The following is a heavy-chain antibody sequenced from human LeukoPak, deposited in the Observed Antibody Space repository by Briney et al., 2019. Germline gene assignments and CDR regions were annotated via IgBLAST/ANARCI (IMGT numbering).Heavy chain of an antibody. CDR1: GFTFSSYE. V-gene: IGHV3-48*03. CDR3: ARDADDYGDYSDRYFDY. CDR2: ISSSGSTI. Sequence: GGSLRLSCAASGFTFSSYEMNWVRQAPGKGLEWVSYISSSGSTIYYADSVKGRFTISRDNAKNSLYLQMNSLRAEDTAVYYCARDADDYGDYSDRYFDYWDQGTLVTVSS. J-gene: IGHJ4*02. D-gene: IGHD4-17*01.